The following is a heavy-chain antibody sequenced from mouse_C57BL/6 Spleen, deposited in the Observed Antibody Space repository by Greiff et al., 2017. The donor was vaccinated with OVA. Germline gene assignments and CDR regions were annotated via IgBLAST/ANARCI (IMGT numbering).Heavy chain of an antibody. CDR3: RGTAQATPYWYFDV. J-gene: IGHJ1*03. V-gene: IGHV1-54*01. D-gene: IGHD3-2*02. CDR1: GYAFTNYL. Sequence: VKLMESGAELVRPGTSVKVSCKASGYAFTNYLIEWVKQRPGQGLEWIGVINPGSGGTNYNEKFKGKATLTADKSSSTAYMQLSSLTSEDSAVYFCRGTAQATPYWYFDVWGTGTTVTVSS. CDR2: INPGSGGT.